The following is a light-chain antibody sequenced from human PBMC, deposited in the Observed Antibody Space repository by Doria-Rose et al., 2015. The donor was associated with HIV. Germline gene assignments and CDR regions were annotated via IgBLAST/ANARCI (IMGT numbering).Light chain of an antibody. CDR3: HQYASSRT. CDR2: GAS. Sequence: LTQSPGTLSLSPGERATLSCRASQSVSANYLAWYQQRPGQSPRLLIYGASSRATDIPDRFSGSGSGTDFTLTTSRLEPEDFAVYYCHQYASSRTFGQGTKVEIK. V-gene: IGKV3-20*01. J-gene: IGKJ1*01. CDR1: QSVSANY.